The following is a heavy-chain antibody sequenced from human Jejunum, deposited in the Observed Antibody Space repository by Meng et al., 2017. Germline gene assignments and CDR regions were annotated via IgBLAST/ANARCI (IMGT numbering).Heavy chain of an antibody. CDR3: ARDGPPHSGRWDALDF. D-gene: IGHD4-23*01. V-gene: IGHV1-18*01. CDR2: ISTYNGNT. Sequence: ASVKVSCKTSGYTYSSYGLSWVRQAPGQGPEWMGWISTYNGNTIDAQKFQGRVILTTDRSTTTAYMELRNLRSDDTAIYYCARDGPPHSGRWDALDFWGQGTRVTVSS. CDR1: GYTYSSYG. J-gene: IGHJ3*01.